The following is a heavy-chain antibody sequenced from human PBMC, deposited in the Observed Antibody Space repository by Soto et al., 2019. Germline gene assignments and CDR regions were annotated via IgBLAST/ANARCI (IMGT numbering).Heavy chain of an antibody. Sequence: EVQLVESGGGLVQPGGSLRLSCAVSGFTFSSYWMSWVRQAPGKGLEWVANIKQDGSEKYYMDSVKGRFTISRDNAKNSLYLQMNSLRDEDTAVYYCARVDVVVPAALYYYYYMDVWGKGTTVTVSS. V-gene: IGHV3-7*01. CDR2: IKQDGSEK. D-gene: IGHD2-2*01. CDR1: GFTFSSYW. CDR3: ARVDVVVPAALYYYYYMDV. J-gene: IGHJ6*03.